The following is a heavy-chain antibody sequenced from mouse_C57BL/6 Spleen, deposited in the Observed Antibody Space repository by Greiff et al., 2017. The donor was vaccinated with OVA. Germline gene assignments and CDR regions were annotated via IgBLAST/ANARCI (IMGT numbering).Heavy chain of an antibody. CDR2: IGPGSGST. D-gene: IGHD2-1*01. CDR3: ARSEAIDYGNYDAMDY. J-gene: IGHJ4*01. V-gene: IGHV1-77*01. CDR1: GYTFIDYY. Sequence: QVQLQQSGAELVKPGASVKISCKASGYTFIDYYINWVKQRPGQGLEWIGKIGPGSGSTYYNAQFKGKATLTADKSSRTAYMQLSSLTSEDSAVYFCARSEAIDYGNYDAMDYWGQGTSVTVSS.